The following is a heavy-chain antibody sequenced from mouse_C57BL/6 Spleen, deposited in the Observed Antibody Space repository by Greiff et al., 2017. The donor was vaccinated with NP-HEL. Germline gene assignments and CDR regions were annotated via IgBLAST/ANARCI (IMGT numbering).Heavy chain of an antibody. D-gene: IGHD2-5*01. CDR1: GFTFSSYT. V-gene: IGHV5-9*01. CDR2: ISGGGGNT. J-gene: IGHJ2*01. CDR3: ARHPLYSNLYYFDY. Sequence: EVMLVESGGGLVKPGGSLKLSCAASGFTFSSYTMSWVRQTPEKRLEWVATISGGGGNTYYPDSVKGRFTISRDNAKNTLYLQMSSLRSEDTALYYCARHPLYSNLYYFDYWGQGTTLTVSS.